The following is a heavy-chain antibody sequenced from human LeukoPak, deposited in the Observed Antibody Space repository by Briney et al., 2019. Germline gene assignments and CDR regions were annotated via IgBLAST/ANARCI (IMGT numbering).Heavy chain of an antibody. CDR1: GFTFSSYS. Sequence: GGSLRLSCAASGFTFSSYSMNWVRQAPGKGLEWVSSISSSSSYIYYADSVKGRFAISRDNAKNSLYLQMNSLRAEDTAVYYCARDDVLLGKYAFDIWGQGTMVTVSS. CDR3: ARDDVLLGKYAFDI. CDR2: ISSSSSYI. D-gene: IGHD3-10*01. V-gene: IGHV3-21*01. J-gene: IGHJ3*02.